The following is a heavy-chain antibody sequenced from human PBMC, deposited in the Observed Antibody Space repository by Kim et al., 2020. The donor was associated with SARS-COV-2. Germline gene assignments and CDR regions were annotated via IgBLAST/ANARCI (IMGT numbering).Heavy chain of an antibody. CDR1: GFTFSDYY. Sequence: GGSLRLSCAASGFTFSDYYMSWIRQAPGKGLEWVSYISSSGSTIYYADSVKGRFTISRDNAKNSLYLQMNSLRAEYTAVYYCARDQKNRRYYDRSGYYPFENFDYWGQGTLVTVSS. V-gene: IGHV3-11*01. J-gene: IGHJ4*02. D-gene: IGHD3-22*01. CDR3: ARDQKNRRYYDRSGYYPFENFDY. CDR2: ISSSGSTI.